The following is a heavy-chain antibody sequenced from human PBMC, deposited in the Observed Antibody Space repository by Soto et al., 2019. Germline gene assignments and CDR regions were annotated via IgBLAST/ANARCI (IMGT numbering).Heavy chain of an antibody. V-gene: IGHV4-59*12. D-gene: IGHD3-3*01. CDR2: ICYSGST. CDR3: AREPRPTILGSSHYYGMDV. CDR1: VGSISSSC. J-gene: IGHJ6*01. Sequence: ASETLSLTCTVSVGSISSSCWSLIRQPPGKGLEWIGNICYSGSTNYNHSLKSRVTISVDTSKNQFSLKLSSVTAADTAVYSCAREPRPTILGSSHYYGMDVWGQGTTVTVSS.